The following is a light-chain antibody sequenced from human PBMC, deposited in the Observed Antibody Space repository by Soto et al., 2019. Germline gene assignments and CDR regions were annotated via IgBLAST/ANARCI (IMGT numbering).Light chain of an antibody. CDR3: SSSTTSTTRV. CDR1: SSDVGAYNS. CDR2: DVS. Sequence: QSALTQPASVSGSPGQSITLSFTGTSSDVGAYNSVSWYQQHPGKAPKLIIYDVSTRPSGVSNRFSGSKSVNTASLTISGLQAEDEADYYCSSSTTSTTRVFGTGTKVTVL. J-gene: IGLJ1*01. V-gene: IGLV2-14*03.